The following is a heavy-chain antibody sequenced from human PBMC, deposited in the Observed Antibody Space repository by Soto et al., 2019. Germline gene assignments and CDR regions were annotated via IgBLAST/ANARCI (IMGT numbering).Heavy chain of an antibody. D-gene: IGHD4-17*01. Sequence: GSLILFCATSRYTFSMYPMSWVRLTTGNGLVWVSAISGSGGSTYYADSVKGSFPISRDNSKSTLYLQMNSLRAEDTAVYYCAKYATVPSKYYFDYWGQGTLVTVSS. CDR1: RYTFSMYP. V-gene: IGHV3-23*01. CDR2: ISGSGGST. J-gene: IGHJ4*02. CDR3: AKYATVPSKYYFDY.